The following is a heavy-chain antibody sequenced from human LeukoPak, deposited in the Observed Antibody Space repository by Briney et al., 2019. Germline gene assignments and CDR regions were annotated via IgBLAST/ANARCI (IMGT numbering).Heavy chain of an antibody. CDR1: GGSISSYY. D-gene: IGHD2-15*01. CDR3: ARDFRYCSGGSCYPGSFDY. J-gene: IGHJ4*02. Sequence: SETLSLTCTVSGGSISSYYWSWIRQPPGKGLEWIGYINYSGSTNYNPSLKSRVTISIDMSKNQFSLKLSSVTAADTAVYYCARDFRYCSGGSCYPGSFDYWGRGTLVTVSS. CDR2: INYSGST. V-gene: IGHV4-59*01.